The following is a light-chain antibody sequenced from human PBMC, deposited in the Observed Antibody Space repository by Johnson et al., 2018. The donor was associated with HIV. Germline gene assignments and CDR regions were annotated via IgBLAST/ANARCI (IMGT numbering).Light chain of an antibody. CDR3: GTWDNSLSGYV. V-gene: IGLV1-51*02. CDR2: ENN. CDR1: SSNIGNNY. J-gene: IGLJ1*01. Sequence: QSVLTQPPSVSAAPGQKVTISCSGSSSNIGNNYVSWYQQLPGTAPKLLIYENNKRPSGIPDRFSGSKSGTSATLGITGLQTGDGADYYWGTWDNSLSGYVFGTGNKVTV.